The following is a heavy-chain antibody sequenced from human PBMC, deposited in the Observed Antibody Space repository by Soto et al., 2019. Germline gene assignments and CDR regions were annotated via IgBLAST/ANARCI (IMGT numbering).Heavy chain of an antibody. V-gene: IGHV4-30-2*01. Sequence: SETLSLTCAVSGGSISSGSYSWSWIRQPPGKGLEWIGYIYHSGSTYYNPSLKSRVTISVDRSKNQFSLKLSSVTAADTAVYYCARALITGTTSWFDPWGQGTLVTVSS. CDR3: ARALITGTTSWFDP. CDR1: GGSISSGSYS. CDR2: IYHSGST. J-gene: IGHJ5*02. D-gene: IGHD1-7*01.